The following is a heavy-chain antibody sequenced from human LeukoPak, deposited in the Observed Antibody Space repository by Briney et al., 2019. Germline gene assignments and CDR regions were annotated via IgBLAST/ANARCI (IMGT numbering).Heavy chain of an antibody. J-gene: IGHJ4*02. CDR3: ATDPG. V-gene: IGHV3-74*01. CDR2: VEHDGSQT. CDR1: GFTFTRYW. Sequence: QPGGSLRLACAASGFTFTRYWMDWVRQHPGKGLGWVSRVEHDGSQTAYADSVTGRFTISRDKARNKGYLQMNSLRAEDTAVYYCATDPGWGQGTLVTVSS.